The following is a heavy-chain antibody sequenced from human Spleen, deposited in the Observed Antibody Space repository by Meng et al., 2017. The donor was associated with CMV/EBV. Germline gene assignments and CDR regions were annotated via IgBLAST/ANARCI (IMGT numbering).Heavy chain of an antibody. J-gene: IGHJ4*02. Sequence: GESLKISCTASGLTFSNVWMSWVRQAPGKGLAWVSAITASGGSTYYADSVKGRFTVSRDNSKNTLYLQMNSLRAEDTALYYCAKAFSASWYREYYDDWGQGTLVTVSS. CDR1: GLTFSNVW. CDR3: AKAFSASWYREYYDD. D-gene: IGHD6-13*01. CDR2: ITASGGST. V-gene: IGHV3-23*01.